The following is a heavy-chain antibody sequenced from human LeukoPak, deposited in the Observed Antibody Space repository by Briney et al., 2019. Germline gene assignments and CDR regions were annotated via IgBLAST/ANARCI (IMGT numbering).Heavy chain of an antibody. CDR2: IYISGSA. V-gene: IGHV4-4*07. CDR3: ARGGRTYYDY. D-gene: IGHD3-16*01. J-gene: IGHJ4*02. Sequence: SETLSLTCTVSGGSISSYFWSWIRQPAGKGLEWIGRIYISGSANYIPSLKSRVTMSVDTSKRQFSLKLRLVTAAGTAVYFCARGGRTYYDYWGQGTLVTVSS. CDR1: GGSISSYF.